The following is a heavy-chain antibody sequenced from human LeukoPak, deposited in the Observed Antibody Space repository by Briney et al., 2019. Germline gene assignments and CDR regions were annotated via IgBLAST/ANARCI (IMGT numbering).Heavy chain of an antibody. CDR2: ISTYNGKT. CDR1: GYTFTSYY. V-gene: IGHV1-18*04. J-gene: IGHJ3*02. CDR3: ARQSFITNRSPDNAFDI. Sequence: ASVKVSCKASGYTFTSYYMHWVRQAPGQGLECMGWISTYNGKTVYAQKLQGRVTMTTDTSTSTAYMELRSLRSDDTAVYYCARQSFITNRSPDNAFDIWGQGTMVTVSS. D-gene: IGHD1-14*01.